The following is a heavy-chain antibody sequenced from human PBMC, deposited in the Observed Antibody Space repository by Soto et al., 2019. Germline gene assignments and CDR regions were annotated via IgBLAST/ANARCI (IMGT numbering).Heavy chain of an antibody. CDR3: AIVRVADSPLDH. D-gene: IGHD3-10*02. CDR1: GFIFSNNG. Sequence: GGSLRLSCEGSGFIFSNNGMHWVRQAPGKGLEWVAFMSYDGSAKFLADSVKGRFTISRDNSKSTLFLHMSSLRAEDTAMYYCAIVRVADSPLDHWGQGTLVTVSS. V-gene: IGHV3-30*02. J-gene: IGHJ4*02. CDR2: MSYDGSAK.